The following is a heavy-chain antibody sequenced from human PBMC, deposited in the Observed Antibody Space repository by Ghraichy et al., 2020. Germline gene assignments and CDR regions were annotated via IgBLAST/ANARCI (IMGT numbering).Heavy chain of an antibody. CDR1: GFTFSRYS. J-gene: IGHJ6*02. V-gene: IGHV3-48*02. CDR2: ISFDISTI. Sequence: GEALNISCAASGFTFSRYSMNWVRQAPGKGLEWVSFISFDISTIYYADSVRGRFTISRDNAKNSLYLQMNSLRDEDTAVYYCATDNPDMVEASDYYYYGMDVWGQGTTVTVSS. CDR3: ATDNPDMVEASDYYYYGMDV. D-gene: IGHD2-15*01.